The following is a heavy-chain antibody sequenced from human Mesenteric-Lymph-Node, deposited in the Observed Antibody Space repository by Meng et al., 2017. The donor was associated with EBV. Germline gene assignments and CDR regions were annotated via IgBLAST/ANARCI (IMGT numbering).Heavy chain of an antibody. CDR3: AELSNDAGDYVFHS. J-gene: IGHJ4*02. CDR1: YIIFRLYT. CDR2: ISGSGGTT. D-gene: IGHD4-17*01. Sequence: EAQVVGWGGVLVQAGWSMSSCYEVTYIIFRLYTMSGVRQTPGRRLELVSDISGSGGTTYYTDSVNGLFTISRDNSKNTLILQMNSLRVDETAMYFGAELSNDAGDYVFHSWGQGTLVTVSS. V-gene: IGHV3-23*04.